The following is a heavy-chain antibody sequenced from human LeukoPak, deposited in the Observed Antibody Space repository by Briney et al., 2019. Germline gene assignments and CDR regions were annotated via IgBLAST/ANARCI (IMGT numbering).Heavy chain of an antibody. D-gene: IGHD6-13*01. Sequence: GGSLRLSCAASGFTFSSYAMHWVRQAPGKGLEWVAVISYDGSNKYYADSVKGRFTISRDNSKNTLYLQMNSLRAEDTAVYYCARPKYSSSWLSAEYFQHWGQGTLVTVSS. V-gene: IGHV3-30*04. J-gene: IGHJ1*01. CDR2: ISYDGSNK. CDR1: GFTFSSYA. CDR3: ARPKYSSSWLSAEYFQH.